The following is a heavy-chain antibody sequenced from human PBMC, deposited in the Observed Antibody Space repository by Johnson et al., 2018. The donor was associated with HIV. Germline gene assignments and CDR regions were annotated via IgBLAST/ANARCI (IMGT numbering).Heavy chain of an antibody. D-gene: IGHD1-26*01. CDR1: GFTFSDYY. V-gene: IGHV3-11*01. CDR3: AKDSRRMGGLDAFDI. Sequence: VQLVESGGGLVKPGGSLSLSCAASGFTFSDYYMSWIRQAPGKGLEWVSYISRSGSSIYYADSVKGRFTIFRDNSKNTLYLQMNSLRAEDTAVYYCAKDSRRMGGLDAFDIWGQGTMVTVSS. CDR2: ISRSGSSI. J-gene: IGHJ3*02.